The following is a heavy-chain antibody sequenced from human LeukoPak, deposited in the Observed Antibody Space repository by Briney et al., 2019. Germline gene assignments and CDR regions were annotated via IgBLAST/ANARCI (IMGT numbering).Heavy chain of an antibody. J-gene: IGHJ6*04. D-gene: IGHD3-10*02. CDR3: AELGITMIGGV. CDR1: GFTFSTYG. Sequence: GGSLRLSCAASGFTFSTYGMTWVRQAPGKGLEWVSAISGSGGSTYYADSVKSRFTISRDSSKNTLYLQMNSLRAEDTAVYYCAELGITMIGGVWGKGTTVTISS. V-gene: IGHV3-23*01. CDR2: ISGSGGST.